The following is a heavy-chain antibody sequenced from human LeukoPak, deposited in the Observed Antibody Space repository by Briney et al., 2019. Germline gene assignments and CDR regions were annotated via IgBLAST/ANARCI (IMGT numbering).Heavy chain of an antibody. CDR2: IYPGDSDT. J-gene: IGHJ4*02. Sequence: YWIGWVRQMPGKGLEWMGIIYPGDSDTRYSPSFQGQVTISADKSISTAYLQWSSLKASDTAMYYCARPAAAGTVYYFDYWGQGTLVTVSS. CDR3: ARPAAAGTVYYFDY. V-gene: IGHV5-51*01. D-gene: IGHD6-13*01. CDR1: YW.